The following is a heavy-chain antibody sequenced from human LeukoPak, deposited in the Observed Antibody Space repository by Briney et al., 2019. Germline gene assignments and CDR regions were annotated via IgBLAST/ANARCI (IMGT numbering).Heavy chain of an antibody. D-gene: IGHD3-22*01. CDR1: GGTFSSYA. CDR2: IIPILGIA. Sequence: SVKVSCKASGGTFSSYAISWVRQAPGQGLEWMGRIIPILGIANYAQEFQGRVTITADKSTSTAYMELSSLRSEDTAVYYCARAHYYDSSGYRPLLDYWGQGTLVTVSS. CDR3: ARAHYYDSSGYRPLLDY. V-gene: IGHV1-69*04. J-gene: IGHJ4*02.